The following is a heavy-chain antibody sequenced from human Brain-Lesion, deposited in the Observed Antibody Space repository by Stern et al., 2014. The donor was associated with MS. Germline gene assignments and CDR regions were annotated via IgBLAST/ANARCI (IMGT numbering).Heavy chain of an antibody. D-gene: IGHD2/OR15-2a*01. V-gene: IGHV3-72*01. CDR1: GFTFSDHS. CDR2: IRNKANSYST. Sequence: VQLVESGGGLVQPGGSLRLSCAASGFTFSDHSIDWVRQAPGQGLEWAGRIRNKANSYSTEYAAPVKGRFTFSRDDSKNSLFVQMNSLRIEDPAIYYCARDNKVYGIDVLGQGTSVTVSS. CDR3: ARDNKVYGIDV. J-gene: IGHJ6*02.